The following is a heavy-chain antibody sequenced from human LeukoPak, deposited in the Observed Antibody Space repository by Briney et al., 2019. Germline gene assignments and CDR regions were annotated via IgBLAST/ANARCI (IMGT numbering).Heavy chain of an antibody. CDR2: LWANGGNK. CDR3: TKERPAVMSGGGMDV. J-gene: IGHJ6*02. V-gene: IGHV3-30*02. Sequence: GGSLRLSCVASGFSVSSFGVHWVRQAPGKGLKWVSVLWANGGNKYYADSVEGRFTISRDNSKNTVYLQMNSLGPEDTGVYYCTKERPAVMSGGGMDVWGQGTTVTVSS. CDR1: GFSVSSFG. D-gene: IGHD3-10*01.